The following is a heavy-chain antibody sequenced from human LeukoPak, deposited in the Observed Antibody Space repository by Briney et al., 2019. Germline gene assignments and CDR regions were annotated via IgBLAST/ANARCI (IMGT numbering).Heavy chain of an antibody. CDR1: GDSVSSSNYY. CDR2: IYYSGNT. CDR3: AREDSSGWINWFDP. Sequence: SETLSLTCAVSGDSVSSSNYYWSWIRQPPGKGLEWIGYIYYSGNTNYNPSLKSRVTISVDTSKNQFSLKLSSVTAADTAVYYCAREDSSGWINWFDPWGQGTLVTVSS. D-gene: IGHD6-19*01. J-gene: IGHJ5*02. V-gene: IGHV4-61*01.